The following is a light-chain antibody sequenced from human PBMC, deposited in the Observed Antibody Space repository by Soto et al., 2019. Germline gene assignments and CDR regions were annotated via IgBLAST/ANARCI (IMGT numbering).Light chain of an antibody. Sequence: EIVLTQSPGTLSLSPGERATLSCRASQSVSSSCLAWYQQKPGQAPRLLIYGVSSRATGIPDRFSGSGSGTDFTLTISRLEHEYFAVYYCQQYGSPSGTFGQGTKVEI. CDR3: QQYGSPSGT. CDR2: GVS. V-gene: IGKV3-20*01. J-gene: IGKJ1*01. CDR1: QSVSSSC.